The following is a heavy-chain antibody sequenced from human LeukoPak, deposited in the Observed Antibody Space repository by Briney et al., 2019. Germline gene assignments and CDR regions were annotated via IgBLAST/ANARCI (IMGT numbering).Heavy chain of an antibody. CDR1: GFTFSGYS. J-gene: IGHJ4*02. CDR3: ARSTMIVVVPDGY. Sequence: PGGSLRLSCAASGFTFSGYSMNWVRQAPGRGLEWVSSISSTSTYIDYADSVKGRFTISRDNAKNTLYLQMNSLRAEDAAVYYCARSTMIVVVPDGYWGQGTLVTVSS. V-gene: IGHV3-21*01. D-gene: IGHD3-22*01. CDR2: ISSTSTYI.